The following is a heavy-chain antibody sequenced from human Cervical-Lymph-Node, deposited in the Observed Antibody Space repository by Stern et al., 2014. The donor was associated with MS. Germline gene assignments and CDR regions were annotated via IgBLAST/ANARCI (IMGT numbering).Heavy chain of an antibody. J-gene: IGHJ4*02. CDR1: GFSFSSYS. V-gene: IGHV3-21*01. CDR3: ARDCGGDCYSGFDS. CDR2: ISSGSDYM. D-gene: IGHD2-21*02. Sequence: EVQLVESGGGLVKPGGSLRLSCAASGFSFSSYSMNWVRQAPGKGLELVSSISSGSDYMYYADSMKGRLTISRDDAKNSLYLLMNSLRAEDTAVYYCARDCGGDCYSGFDSWGQGTLVSVSS.